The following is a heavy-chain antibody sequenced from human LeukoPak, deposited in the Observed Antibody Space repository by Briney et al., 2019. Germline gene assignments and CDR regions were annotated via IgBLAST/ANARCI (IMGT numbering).Heavy chain of an antibody. CDR2: IYYSGST. V-gene: IGHV4-30-4*01. CDR1: GGSISSGDYY. J-gene: IGHJ4*02. CDR3: ARGVAAAGPTFDY. D-gene: IGHD6-13*01. Sequence: ASQTLSLTCTVSGGSISSGDYYWSWIRQPPGKGLEWIGYIYYSGSTYYNPSLKSRVTISVDTSKNQFSLKLSSVTAADTAVYYCARGVAAAGPTFDYWGQGTLVTASS.